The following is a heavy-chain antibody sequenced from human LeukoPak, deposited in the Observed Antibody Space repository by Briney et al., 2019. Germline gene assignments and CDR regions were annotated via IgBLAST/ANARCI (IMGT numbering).Heavy chain of an antibody. Sequence: GSLRLSCAASGFTFSDYYMSWIRQPPGRGLEWIGYIYYSGYTNYNPSLKSRVTISVDTSKNQFSLKLSSVTAADTAVYYCASVVRGWYVSYWGQGTLVTVSS. V-gene: IGHV4-59*12. CDR1: GFTFSDYY. D-gene: IGHD6-19*01. CDR2: IYYSGYT. CDR3: ASVVRGWYVSY. J-gene: IGHJ4*02.